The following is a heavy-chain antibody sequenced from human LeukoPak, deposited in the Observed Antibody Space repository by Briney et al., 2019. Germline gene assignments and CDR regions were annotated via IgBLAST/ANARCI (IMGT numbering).Heavy chain of an antibody. CDR2: LSKSGNT. CDR1: XXXXXXYX. D-gene: IGHD3-9*01. J-gene: IGHJ3*02. Sequence: PSETLSLXCTVXXXXXXXYXWXXXXXPXGXGLEWIGYLSKSGNTXYXXSLKSRVTIFGDTXKNQFFLKLSSVTAADTAVXXXXRXRYVNSFYXXDIXXQGTLVTVSS. V-gene: IGHV4-59*01. CDR3: XRXRYVNSFYXXDI.